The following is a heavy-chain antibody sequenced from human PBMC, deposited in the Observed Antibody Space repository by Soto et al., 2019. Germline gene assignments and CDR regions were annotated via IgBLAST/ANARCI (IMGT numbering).Heavy chain of an antibody. CDR3: ARGYGYPGNLDY. Sequence: VKVSCKASGYTFTSYAMHWVRQAPGQRLEWMGWINAGNGNTKYSQKFQGRVTITRDTSASTAYMELSSLRSEDTAVYYCARGYGYPGNLDYWGQGTLVTVSS. CDR2: INAGNGNT. CDR1: GYTFTSYA. V-gene: IGHV1-3*01. J-gene: IGHJ4*02. D-gene: IGHD5-18*01.